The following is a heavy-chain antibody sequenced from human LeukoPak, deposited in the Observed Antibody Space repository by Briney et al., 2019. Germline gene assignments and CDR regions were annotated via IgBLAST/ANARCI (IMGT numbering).Heavy chain of an antibody. CDR3: ARVSSHYDILTGYSTSYYYYGMDV. V-gene: IGHV3-53*01. J-gene: IGHJ6*02. CDR1: GFSVSSNY. CDR2: IYSSGST. Sequence: PGGSLRLSCAASGFSVSSNYMSWVRQAPGKGLEWVSVIYSSGSTYYADSVKGRFTISRDNSKNTLFLQMNSLRVEDTAVYYCARVSSHYDILTGYSTSYYYYGMDVWGQGTTVTVSS. D-gene: IGHD3-9*01.